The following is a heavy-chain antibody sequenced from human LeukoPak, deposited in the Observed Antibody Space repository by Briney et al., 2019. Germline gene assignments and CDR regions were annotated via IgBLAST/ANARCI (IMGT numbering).Heavy chain of an antibody. CDR2: IYYSGST. Sequence: SEPLSLTCTVSGGSISSSSYYWGWIRKPPGKGLEWFVSIYYSGSTYYNVSLKSRVTLSVDTYKNQFSLKLSSVTAADTAVYYCARHGGYCSSTSCSWGAFDIWGQGTMVSVSS. J-gene: IGHJ3*02. D-gene: IGHD2-2*01. CDR1: GGSISSSSYY. CDR3: ARHGGYCSSTSCSWGAFDI. V-gene: IGHV4-39*01.